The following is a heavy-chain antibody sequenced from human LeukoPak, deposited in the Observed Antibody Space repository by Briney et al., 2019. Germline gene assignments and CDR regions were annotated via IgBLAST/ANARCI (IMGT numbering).Heavy chain of an antibody. J-gene: IGHJ4*02. D-gene: IGHD1-26*01. Sequence: GGSLRLSCAASGFTFTNYAMAWVRQAPGKGPEWVSAISGSGGATYYADSVKDRFTISRDNSKSTLYLQMDGLRAEDTAVYYCAKGASGSYHDWGQGTLVTVSS. V-gene: IGHV3-23*01. CDR1: GFTFTNYA. CDR2: ISGSGGAT. CDR3: AKGASGSYHD.